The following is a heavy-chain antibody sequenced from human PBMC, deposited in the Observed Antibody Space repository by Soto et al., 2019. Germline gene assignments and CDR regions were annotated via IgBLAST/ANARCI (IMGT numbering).Heavy chain of an antibody. CDR1: GGSFSGFY. J-gene: IGHJ4*02. V-gene: IGHV4-34*01. Sequence: QVQLQQWGAGLLKPSETLSLTCAVSGGSFSGFYWGWIRQPPGKGLEWIGEVHHTGNVNQNPFLETRVTISMDTSKNQFSLKLTSVTAADTALYYCARISGYSSGWSPIDYWGQGSLVTVSS. CDR2: VHHTGNV. CDR3: ARISGYSSGWSPIDY. D-gene: IGHD6-19*01.